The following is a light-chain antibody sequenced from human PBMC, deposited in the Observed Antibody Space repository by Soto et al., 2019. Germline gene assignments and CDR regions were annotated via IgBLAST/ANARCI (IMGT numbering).Light chain of an antibody. CDR3: SSYTSSTTWV. Sequence: SVLTQPASVSESPGQSITISCIGTSSDVGAYDHVSWYQQHPGKAPTVIISKVSNRPSGVSTRFSGSKSGNTASLTISGLQTEDEAYYYCSSYTSSTTWVFGGGTKVTVL. V-gene: IGLV2-14*01. CDR2: KVS. J-gene: IGLJ3*02. CDR1: SSDVGAYDH.